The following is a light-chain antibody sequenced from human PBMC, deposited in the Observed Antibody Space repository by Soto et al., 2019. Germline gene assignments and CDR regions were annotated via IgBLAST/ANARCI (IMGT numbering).Light chain of an antibody. CDR1: QSIDSSY. CDR2: GAS. V-gene: IGKV3-20*01. Sequence: VLTQSPGTLSLFPGERATLSCRASQSIDSSYLAWYQHKPGQAPRLLIYGASSRATGIPDRFRGSASGTDYTLTINRLEVEECAVYYCQQYGSTPPTFGQGTKVEIK. J-gene: IGKJ1*01. CDR3: QQYGSTPPT.